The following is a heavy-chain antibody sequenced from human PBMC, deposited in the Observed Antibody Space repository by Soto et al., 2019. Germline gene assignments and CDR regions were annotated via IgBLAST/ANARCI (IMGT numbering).Heavy chain of an antibody. CDR2: IYYSGST. D-gene: IGHD3-16*01. J-gene: IGHJ6*02. Sequence: QVQLQESGPGLVKPSQTLSLTCTVSGGSISSGGYYWSWIRQHPGKGLEWIGYIYYSGSTYYNPSLKSRVTISVDTSKNQFSLKLSSVTAAYTAVYYCARERLRGYYYYYGMDVWGQGTTVTVSS. V-gene: IGHV4-31*03. CDR1: GGSISSGGYY. CDR3: ARERLRGYYYYYGMDV.